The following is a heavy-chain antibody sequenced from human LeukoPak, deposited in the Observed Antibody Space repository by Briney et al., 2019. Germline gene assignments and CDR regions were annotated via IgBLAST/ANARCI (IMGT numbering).Heavy chain of an antibody. D-gene: IGHD2-21*01. CDR3: ITPLPYSAQ. V-gene: IGHV3-15*07. CDR1: GFNFHNDW. CDR2: IKSEIDGGAT. Sequence: GGSLRLSCAASGFNFHNDWMNWVRQAPGKGLEWVGRIKSEIDGGATDYAAPVKDRFSISRDDSKSMMYLQMNSLKTEDTAVYYCITPLPYSAQGGQGTLVTVSS. J-gene: IGHJ4*02.